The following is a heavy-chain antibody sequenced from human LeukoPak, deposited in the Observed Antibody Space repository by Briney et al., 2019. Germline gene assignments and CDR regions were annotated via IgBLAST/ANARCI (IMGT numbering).Heavy chain of an antibody. CDR2: IIPIFGTA. CDR3: TRDPYYCSGGSCYVAEYFQH. J-gene: IGHJ1*01. D-gene: IGHD2-15*01. V-gene: IGHV1-69*13. CDR1: GGTFSSYA. Sequence: SVKVSCKASGGTFSSYAISWVRQAPGQGLEWMGGIIPIFGTANYAQKFQGRVTITADESTSTAYMELSSLRSEDTAVYYWTRDPYYCSGGSCYVAEYFQHWGQGTLVTVSS.